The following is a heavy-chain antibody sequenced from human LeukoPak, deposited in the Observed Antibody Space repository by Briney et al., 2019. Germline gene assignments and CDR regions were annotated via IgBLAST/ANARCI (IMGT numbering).Heavy chain of an antibody. V-gene: IGHV3-23*01. CDR2: IGASGGPT. D-gene: IGHD1-26*01. Sequence: GSLRLSCAASGFTFSSYAMSWVRQAPEKGLEWVSAIGASGGPTFYSDSVRGRFTISRDSSKNTLYLQLNSLRAEDTAVYYCATLARFSGSYHGVDYWGQGTLVTVSS. CDR1: GFTFSSYA. J-gene: IGHJ4*02. CDR3: ATLARFSGSYHGVDY.